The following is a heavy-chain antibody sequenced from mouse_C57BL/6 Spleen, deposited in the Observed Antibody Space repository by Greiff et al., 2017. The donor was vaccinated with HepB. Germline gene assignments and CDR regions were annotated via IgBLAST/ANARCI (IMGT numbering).Heavy chain of an antibody. V-gene: IGHV5-9*01. D-gene: IGHD1-1*01. CDR3: ARPDYYCSSYLDY. Sequence: EVQLVESGGGLVKPGGSLKLSCAASGFTFSSYTMSWVRQTPEKRLEWVATISGGGGNTYYPDSVKGRFTISRDNAKNTLYLQMSSLRSEDTALYYCARPDYYCSSYLDYWGQGTSVTVSS. CDR1: GFTFSSYT. J-gene: IGHJ4*01. CDR2: ISGGGGNT.